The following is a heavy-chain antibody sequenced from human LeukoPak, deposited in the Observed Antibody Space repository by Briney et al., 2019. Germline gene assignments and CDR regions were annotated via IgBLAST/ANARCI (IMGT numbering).Heavy chain of an antibody. V-gene: IGHV1-69*01. CDR2: IIPIFGTA. J-gene: IGHJ5*02. CDR3: ARDPGEGYCSGGSCLQINWFDP. Sequence: SVKVSCKASGGTFSSYAISWVRQAPGQGLEWMGGIIPIFGTANYAQKFQGRVTITADESTSTAYMELSSLRSEDTAVYYCARDPGEGYCSGGSCLQINWFDPWGQGTLVTVSS. D-gene: IGHD2-15*01. CDR1: GGTFSSYA.